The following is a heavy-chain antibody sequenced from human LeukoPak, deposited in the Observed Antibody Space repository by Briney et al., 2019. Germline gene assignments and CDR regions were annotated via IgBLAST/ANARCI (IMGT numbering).Heavy chain of an antibody. Sequence: GGPLRLSCAVSGFSFSTYWMGWVRQAPGKGLEWVANIKQDGSEEYYVDSVKGRFTISRDNAKNSLYLQMSSLRAEDTAVYYCARDRSPGSYWGQGTLVTVSS. V-gene: IGHV3-7*03. CDR1: GFSFSTYW. CDR2: IKQDGSEE. J-gene: IGHJ4*02. CDR3: ARDRSPGSY. D-gene: IGHD3-10*01.